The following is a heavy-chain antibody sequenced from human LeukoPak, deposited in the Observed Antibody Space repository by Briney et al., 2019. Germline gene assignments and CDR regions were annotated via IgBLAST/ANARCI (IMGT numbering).Heavy chain of an antibody. Sequence: ASVKVSCKASGYTVTGYYMHWVRQAPGQGVEWMGWINPNSGGTNYAQKFQGRVSMTRDTSITTAYLELSTLRSDDTAVYYCAGGDDYGGNSIFYWGQGTLVTVSS. V-gene: IGHV1-2*02. D-gene: IGHD4-23*01. CDR1: GYTVTGYY. CDR3: AGGDDYGGNSIFY. J-gene: IGHJ4*02. CDR2: INPNSGGT.